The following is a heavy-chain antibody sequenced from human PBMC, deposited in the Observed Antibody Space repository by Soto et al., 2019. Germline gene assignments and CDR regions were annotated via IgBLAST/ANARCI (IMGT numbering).Heavy chain of an antibody. CDR3: ISHSLVDMIRT. D-gene: IGHD5-12*01. Sequence: EVQLVESGGGLVQPGGSLKLSCAASGFTFSGASVHWVRQASGNGMERVGRIRNKANSYATAYAASERGRFTSSRGDSKNTAFLQMDSLNTEATAVSYCISHSLVDMIRTWGEGTLVTFAS. CDR1: GFTFSGAS. V-gene: IGHV3-73*02. J-gene: IGHJ4*02. CDR2: IRNKANSYAT.